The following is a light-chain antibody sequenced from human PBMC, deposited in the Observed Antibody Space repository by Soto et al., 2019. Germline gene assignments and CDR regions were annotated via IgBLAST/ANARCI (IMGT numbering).Light chain of an antibody. V-gene: IGKV1-5*01. CDR2: DAS. Sequence: DIQMTQSPSTLSASVGDRVTITCRASQSISSWLAWYQQKRGKAPKLXIYDASSLDSGVPSMFSGSGAGTECTRTISSLQRDDFETAYCQQYNSYTFTFGPGTQVDIK. CDR3: QQYNSYTFT. CDR1: QSISSW. J-gene: IGKJ3*01.